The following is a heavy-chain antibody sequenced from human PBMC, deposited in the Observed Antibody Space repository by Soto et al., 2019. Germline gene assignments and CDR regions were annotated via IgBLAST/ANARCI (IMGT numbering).Heavy chain of an antibody. J-gene: IGHJ2*01. D-gene: IGHD1-1*01. Sequence: QVQLQESGPGLVKPSQTLSLTCTVSGGSISSGGYYWSWIRQHPGKGLEWIGYIYYSGSTYYNPSLQSRVTISVDSSKIQFSLKLSSVTAADTAVYYCARDLPGGTAYWYFDLWGRGTLVTVSS. CDR2: IYYSGST. CDR3: ARDLPGGTAYWYFDL. V-gene: IGHV4-31*03. CDR1: GGSISSGGYY.